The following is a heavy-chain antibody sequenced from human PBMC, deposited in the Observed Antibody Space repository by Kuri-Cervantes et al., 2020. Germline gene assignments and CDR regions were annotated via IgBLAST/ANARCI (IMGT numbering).Heavy chain of an antibody. CDR1: GGTFSSYA. CDR3: ARDLRGGGYYFDY. D-gene: IGHD3-10*01. Sequence: SCKASGGTFSSYAMHWVRQAPGKGLEWVAVISYDGSNKYYADSVKGRFTISRDNSKNTLYLQMNSLRAEDTAVYYCARDLRGGGYYFDYWGQGTLVTVSS. CDR2: ISYDGSNK. J-gene: IGHJ4*02. V-gene: IGHV3-30-3*01.